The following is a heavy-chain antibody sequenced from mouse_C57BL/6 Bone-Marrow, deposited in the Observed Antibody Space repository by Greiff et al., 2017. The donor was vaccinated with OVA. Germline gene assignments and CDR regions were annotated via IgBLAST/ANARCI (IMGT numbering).Heavy chain of an antibody. V-gene: IGHV1-81*01. D-gene: IGHD1-1*01. CDR2: IYPRSGNT. CDR3: ARRGNTTVVFDY. J-gene: IGHJ2*01. Sequence: VQLQQSGAELARPGASVKLSCKASGYTFTSYGISWVKQRTGQGLEWIGEIYPRSGNTYYNEKFKGKATLTADKAASTAYMELRSLTSEDSAVYVCARRGNTTVVFDYWGQGTTLTVSS. CDR1: GYTFTSYG.